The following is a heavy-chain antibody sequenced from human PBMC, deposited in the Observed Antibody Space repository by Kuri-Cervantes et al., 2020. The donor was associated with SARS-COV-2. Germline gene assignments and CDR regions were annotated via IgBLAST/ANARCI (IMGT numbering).Heavy chain of an antibody. CDR2: VNHRGST. J-gene: IGHJ3*02. CDR1: GESFSGYY. D-gene: IGHD3-10*01. Sequence: SETLSLTCAFYGESFSGYYWNWIRQSPGKGLEWIGEVNHRGSTNYNPSLKSRVTISVDTSKNQFSLKLTSVTAADTAVYYCARERESFGVVDAFDIWGQGTMVTVSS. V-gene: IGHV4-34*01. CDR3: ARERESFGVVDAFDI.